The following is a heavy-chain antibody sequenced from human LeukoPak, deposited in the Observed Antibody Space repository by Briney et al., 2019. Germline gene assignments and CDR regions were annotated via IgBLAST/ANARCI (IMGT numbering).Heavy chain of an antibody. D-gene: IGHD2-2*02. V-gene: IGHV6-1*01. CDR3: ARAVKGVVVPAAIDWFDP. CDR2: TYYRSKWYN. J-gene: IGHJ5*02. Sequence: SQTLPLTCAISGDSVSSNSAAWNWIRQSPSRGLEWLGRTYYRSKWYNDYAVSVKSRITINPDTSKNQFSLQLNSVTPEDTAVYYCARAVKGVVVPAAIDWFDPWGQGTLVTVSS. CDR1: GDSVSSNSAA.